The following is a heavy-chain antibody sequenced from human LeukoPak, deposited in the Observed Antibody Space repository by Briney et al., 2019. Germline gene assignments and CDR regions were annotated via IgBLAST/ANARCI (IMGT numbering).Heavy chain of an antibody. D-gene: IGHD2-2*01. CDR3: AKGSAADIVVVPAYDY. V-gene: IGHV3-23*01. CDR1: GFTFSSYA. CDR2: ISGSGGST. Sequence: GGSPRLSCAASGFTFSSYAMSWVRQAPGKGLEWVSAISGSGGSTYYADSVKGRFTISRDNSKNTLYLQMNSLRAEDTAVYYCAKGSAADIVVVPAYDYWGQGTLVTVSS. J-gene: IGHJ4*02.